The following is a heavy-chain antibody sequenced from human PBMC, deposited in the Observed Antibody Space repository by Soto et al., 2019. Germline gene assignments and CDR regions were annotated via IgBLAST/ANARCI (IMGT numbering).Heavy chain of an antibody. CDR3: ARFSQAQGYYYGMDV. Sequence: GGSLRLSCAASGFTFSSYEMNWVRQAPGKGLEWVSYISSSGSTIYYADSVKGRFTISRDNAKNSLYLQMNSLRAEDTAAYYCARFSQAQGYYYGMDVWGQGTTVTVSS. CDR1: GFTFSSYE. V-gene: IGHV3-48*03. CDR2: ISSSGSTI. J-gene: IGHJ6*02.